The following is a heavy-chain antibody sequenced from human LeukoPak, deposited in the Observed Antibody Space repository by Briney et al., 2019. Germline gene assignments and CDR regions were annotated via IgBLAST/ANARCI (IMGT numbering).Heavy chain of an antibody. CDR1: GFTFSDYY. J-gene: IGHJ5*02. D-gene: IGHD6-6*01. V-gene: IGHV3-11*04. Sequence: GGSLRLSCAASGFTFSDYYMSWLRQAPGKGLEGVLYISSSGSTIYYADSVKGRFTISRDNAKNSLYLQMNTLRAEDTAVYYCARGGVYSSSSPWGQGTLVTVSS. CDR2: ISSSGSTI. CDR3: ARGGVYSSSSP.